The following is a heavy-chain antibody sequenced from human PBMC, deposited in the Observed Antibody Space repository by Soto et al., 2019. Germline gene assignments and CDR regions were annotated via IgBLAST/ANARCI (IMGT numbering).Heavy chain of an antibody. CDR1: GGSFSGYY. CDR3: ARVWAVYYSKGYGMDV. V-gene: IGHV4-34*01. Sequence: PSETLSLTCAVYGGSFSGYYWSWIRHPPGKGLEWIVEINHSGSTNYNPSLKSRVTISVDTSKNQFSLKLSSVTAADTAVYYCARVWAVYYSKGYGMDVWGQGTTVTVSS. CDR2: INHSGST. J-gene: IGHJ6*02. D-gene: IGHD3-10*01.